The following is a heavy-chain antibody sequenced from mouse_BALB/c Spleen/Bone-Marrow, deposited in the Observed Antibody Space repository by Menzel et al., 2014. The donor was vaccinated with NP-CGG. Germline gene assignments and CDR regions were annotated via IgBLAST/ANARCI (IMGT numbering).Heavy chain of an antibody. CDR2: IDPSDSET. CDR3: ARWGAYFDY. J-gene: IGHJ2*01. V-gene: IGHV1-61*01. CDR1: GYTFXSYW. Sequence: QVQLQHSGAELVRPGTPVKLSCKASGYTFXSYWMNWVKQRPGRGLEWIGRIDPSDSETHYNQKFKDKATLTVDKSSSTAYIHLSSLTSEDSAVYYCARWGAYFDYWGQGTTLTVSS.